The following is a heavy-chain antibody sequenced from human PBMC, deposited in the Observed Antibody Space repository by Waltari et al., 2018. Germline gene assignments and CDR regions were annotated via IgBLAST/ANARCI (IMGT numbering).Heavy chain of an antibody. J-gene: IGHJ3*02. CDR2: LRCSPAST. CDR3: AKDLTGWGAFDI. D-gene: IGHD1-20*01. CDR1: GFTFSNYD. Sequence: EVQLLESGGGLVQPGGSLRLPCTASGFTFSNYDMNWVRQAPGGEPGWGSRLRCSPASTDYADSVNGRFINSREDSKNTLFLQMNSLRAEDTAIYYCAKDLTGWGAFDIWGQGTMVTVSS. V-gene: IGHV3-23*01.